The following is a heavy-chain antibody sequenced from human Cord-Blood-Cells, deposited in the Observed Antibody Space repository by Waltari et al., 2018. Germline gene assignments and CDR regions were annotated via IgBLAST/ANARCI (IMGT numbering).Heavy chain of an antibody. CDR2: IYWNDDK. CDR3: AHRRGELRWGIGERDAFDI. D-gene: IGHD3-10*01. J-gene: IGHJ3*02. V-gene: IGHV2-5*01. CDR1: GFSLSTSGVG. Sequence: QITLKESGPTLVKPTQTLTLTCTFSGFSLSTSGVGVGWIRQPPGKALEWLALIYWNDDKRYSPSLKSKLTITKDTSKNQVVLTMTNMDPVDTATYYCAHRRGELRWGIGERDAFDIWGQGTMVTVSS.